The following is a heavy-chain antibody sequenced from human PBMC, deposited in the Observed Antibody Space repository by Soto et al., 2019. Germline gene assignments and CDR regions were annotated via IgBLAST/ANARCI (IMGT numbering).Heavy chain of an antibody. J-gene: IGHJ5*02. V-gene: IGHV3-30*18. D-gene: IGHD2-15*01. CDR1: GFTFSSYG. CDR3: AKDHTKKPYCSGGSCYPAWFDP. CDR2: ISYDGSNK. Sequence: QVQLVESGGGVVQPGRSLRLSCAASGFTFSSYGMHWVRQAPGKGLEWVAVISYDGSNKYYADSVKGRFTISRDNSKNTLYLQMNSLRAEDTAVYYCAKDHTKKPYCSGGSCYPAWFDPWGQGTLVTVSS.